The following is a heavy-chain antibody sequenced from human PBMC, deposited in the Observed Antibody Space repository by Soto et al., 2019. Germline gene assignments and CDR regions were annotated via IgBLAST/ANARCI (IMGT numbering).Heavy chain of an antibody. CDR2: IYYSGST. CDR3: AGVNSYYYDSSGYYPFDY. V-gene: IGHV4-30-4*01. J-gene: IGHJ4*02. CDR1: GGSISSGDYY. Sequence: SETLSLTCTVSGGSISSGDYYWSWIRQPPGKGLEWIGYIYYSGSTYYNPSLKSRVTISVDTSKNQFSLKLSSVTAADTAVYYCAGVNSYYYDSSGYYPFDYWGQGTLVTVSS. D-gene: IGHD3-22*01.